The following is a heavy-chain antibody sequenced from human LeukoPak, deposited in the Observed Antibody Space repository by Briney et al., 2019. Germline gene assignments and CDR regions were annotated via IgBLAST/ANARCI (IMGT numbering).Heavy chain of an antibody. D-gene: IGHD6-19*01. CDR2: MHPNSGNT. V-gene: IGHV1-8*02. J-gene: IGHJ4*02. Sequence: ASVKVSCKASGGTFSSYDINWVRQATGQGLEWMGWMHPNSGNTGYAQKFQGRVTMTRNTSISTAYMELSSLRSEDTAVYYCARSGGAAVAGTTPSPYYFDYWGQGTLVTVSS. CDR3: ARSGGAAVAGTTPSPYYFDY. CDR1: GGTFSSYD.